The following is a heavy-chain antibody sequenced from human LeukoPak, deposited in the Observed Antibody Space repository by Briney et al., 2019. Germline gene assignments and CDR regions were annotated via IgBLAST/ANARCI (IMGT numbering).Heavy chain of an antibody. CDR2: IYYSGST. Sequence: SETLSLTCTVSGGSISSYYWSWIRQPPGKGLEWIGYIYYSGSTNYNPSLKSRVTISVDTSKNQFSLKLSSVTAEDTAVYYCARMQQLVRPYYYYGMDVWGQGTTVTVSS. CDR3: ARMQQLVRPYYYYGMDV. J-gene: IGHJ6*02. D-gene: IGHD6-13*01. V-gene: IGHV4-59*01. CDR1: GGSISSYY.